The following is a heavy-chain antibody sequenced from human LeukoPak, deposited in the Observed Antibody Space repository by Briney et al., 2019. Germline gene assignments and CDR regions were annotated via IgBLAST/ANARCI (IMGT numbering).Heavy chain of an antibody. V-gene: IGHV1-69*13. D-gene: IGHD5-12*01. CDR2: IIPIFGTA. Sequence: ASVKVSCKASGGTFSSYAISWVRQAPGQGLEWMGGIIPIFGTANYAQKFQGRVTITADESTSTAYMELSSLRSEDSAVYYCAVRNVDILATDYYYYGMDVWGQGTTVTVSS. CDR1: GGTFSSYA. CDR3: AVRNVDILATDYYYYGMDV. J-gene: IGHJ6*02.